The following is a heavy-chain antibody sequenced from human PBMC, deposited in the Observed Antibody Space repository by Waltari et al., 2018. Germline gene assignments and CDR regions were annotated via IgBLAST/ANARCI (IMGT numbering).Heavy chain of an antibody. CDR3: VGWNDPINS. D-gene: IGHD1-1*01. J-gene: IGHJ4*02. Sequence: EAQLVQSGGGLVQPGGSLTLSCAASGFTISRFWMTWIRQAPGQGLQWVANRWQEGSDKYYVGSVKGRFTISRDNAENSLLLQMSSLGVEDTALYYCVGWNDPINSWGQGTLVAVSS. V-gene: IGHV3-7*01. CDR2: RWQEGSDK. CDR1: GFTISRFW.